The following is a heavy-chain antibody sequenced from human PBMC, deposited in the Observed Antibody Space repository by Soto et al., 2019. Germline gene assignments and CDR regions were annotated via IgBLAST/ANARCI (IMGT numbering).Heavy chain of an antibody. D-gene: IGHD3-3*01. CDR2: IFSNDEK. CDR1: GFSLSNARMG. V-gene: IGHV2-26*01. Sequence: QVTLKESGPVLVKPTETLTLTCTVSGFSLSNARMGVSWIRKPPGKALEGLAHIFSNDEKSYITSLKNRLTISKDTSDRQVVLTLTNMDPVDTATYYCALISTPDFWSVMVWFDPWGQGTLVTVSS. CDR3: ALISTPDFWSVMVWFDP. J-gene: IGHJ5*02.